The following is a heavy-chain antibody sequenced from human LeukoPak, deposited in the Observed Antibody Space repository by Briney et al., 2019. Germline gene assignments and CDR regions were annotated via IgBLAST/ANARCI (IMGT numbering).Heavy chain of an antibody. CDR2: ISSSSSTI. CDR3: ARARVVTGDFDY. D-gene: IGHD2-21*02. J-gene: IGHJ4*02. Sequence: GGSLRLSCAASGFAFSSYSMNWVRQAPGKGLEWLSYISSSSSTIYYADSVKGRFTISRDNAKNSLYLQMNSLRAEDTAVYYCARARVVTGDFDYWGQGTLATVP. V-gene: IGHV3-48*01. CDR1: GFAFSSYS.